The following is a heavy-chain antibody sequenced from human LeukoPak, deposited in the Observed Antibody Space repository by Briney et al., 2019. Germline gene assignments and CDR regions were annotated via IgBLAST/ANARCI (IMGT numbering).Heavy chain of an antibody. J-gene: IGHJ4*02. Sequence: GRSLRLSCTASGFTFSSYAMHWVRQAPGKGLEWVAVISYDGSNEYYADSVKGRSTISRDNSKNTLYLQMNSLRAEDTAVYYCARDAYCANGVCYSPIGYWGQGTLVTVSS. CDR1: GFTFSSYA. D-gene: IGHD2-8*01. CDR2: ISYDGSNE. CDR3: ARDAYCANGVCYSPIGY. V-gene: IGHV3-30-3*01.